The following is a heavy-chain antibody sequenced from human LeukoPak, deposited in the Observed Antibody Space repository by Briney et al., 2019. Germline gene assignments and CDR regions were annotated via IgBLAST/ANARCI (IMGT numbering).Heavy chain of an antibody. J-gene: IGHJ4*02. CDR3: ARRSYYYGSGSYRYFDY. CDR1: EYSFPNYC. D-gene: IGHD3-10*01. CDR2: IYPGDSDT. Sequence: GESLKISCKHSEYSFPNYCIGWVRQMPGKGLEWMGIIYPGDSDTRYSPSFQGQVTISADKSISTAYLQWSSLKASDTAMYYCARRSYYYGSGSYRYFDYWGQGTLVTVSS. V-gene: IGHV5-51*01.